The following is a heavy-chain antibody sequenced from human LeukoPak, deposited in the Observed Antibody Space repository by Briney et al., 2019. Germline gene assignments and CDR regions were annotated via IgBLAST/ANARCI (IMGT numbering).Heavy chain of an antibody. J-gene: IGHJ5*02. CDR1: GFTFSDYY. CDR3: ARDQGLGGELSGWFDP. CDR2: ISSSSSYT. V-gene: IGHV3-11*06. Sequence: GGSLRLSCAASGFTFSDYYMSWVRQAPGKGLEWVAYISSSSSYTNYADSVKGRFTISRDNAKNSLYLQMNSLRAEDTAVYYCARDQGLGGELSGWFDPWGQGTLVTVSS. D-gene: IGHD3-10*01.